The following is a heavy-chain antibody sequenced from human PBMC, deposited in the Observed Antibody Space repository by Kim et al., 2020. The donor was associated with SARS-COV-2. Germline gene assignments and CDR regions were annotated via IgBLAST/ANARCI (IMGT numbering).Heavy chain of an antibody. Sequence: SETLSLTCAVYGGSFSGYYWSWIRQPPGKGLEWIGEINHSGSTNYNPSLKSRVTISVDTSKNQFSLKLSSVTAADTAVYYCARGIDCSSTSCYTVSSYYFDYWGQGTLVTVSS. CDR2: INHSGST. CDR3: ARGIDCSSTSCYTVSSYYFDY. V-gene: IGHV4-34*01. CDR1: GGSFSGYY. D-gene: IGHD2-2*02. J-gene: IGHJ4*02.